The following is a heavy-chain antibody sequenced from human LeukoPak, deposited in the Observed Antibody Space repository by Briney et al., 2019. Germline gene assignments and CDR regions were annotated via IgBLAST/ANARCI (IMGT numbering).Heavy chain of an antibody. Sequence: PGGSLRLSCAASGFTFSTYWMSWVRQAPGKGLEWVANINQDGSEEFCVNSLKGRFIISRDNAKNSLYLEINNLRVEDTAVYYCARGGFITDYWGQGTLVTVSS. D-gene: IGHD3-16*02. CDR1: GFTFSTYW. CDR2: INQDGSEE. V-gene: IGHV3-7*01. J-gene: IGHJ4*02. CDR3: ARGGFITDY.